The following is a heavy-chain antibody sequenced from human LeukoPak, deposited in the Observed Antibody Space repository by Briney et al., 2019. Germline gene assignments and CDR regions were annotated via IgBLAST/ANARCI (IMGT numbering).Heavy chain of an antibody. V-gene: IGHV3-43*01. J-gene: IGHJ4*02. CDR1: GFTFDDYT. CDR2: ISWDGGST. Sequence: GGSLRLSCAASGFTFDDYTMHWVRQAPGKGLEWVSLISWDGGSTYYADSVKGRFTIPRDNSKNSLYLQMNSLRTEDTALYYCAKSMVRGVIRGDFDYWGQGTLVTVSS. D-gene: IGHD3-10*01. CDR3: AKSMVRGVIRGDFDY.